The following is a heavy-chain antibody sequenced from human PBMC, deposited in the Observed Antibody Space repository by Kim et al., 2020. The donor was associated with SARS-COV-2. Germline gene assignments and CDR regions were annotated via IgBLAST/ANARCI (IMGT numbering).Heavy chain of an antibody. Sequence: GYADSVKSRFTISRDNAKNSLDLQMNSLRAEDTALYYCAKDIGYSSGCPDYWGQGTLVTVSS. CDR3: AKDIGYSSGCPDY. D-gene: IGHD6-19*01. V-gene: IGHV3-9*01. J-gene: IGHJ4*02.